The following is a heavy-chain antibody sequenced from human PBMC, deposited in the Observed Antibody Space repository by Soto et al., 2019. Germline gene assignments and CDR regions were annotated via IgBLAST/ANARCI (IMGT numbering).Heavy chain of an antibody. V-gene: IGHV1-69*13. CDR2: IVPIYRTA. D-gene: IGHD5-18*01. CDR3: ARVWPPQYTYGYSFDY. CDR1: GGTFSSYR. Sequence: ASVKVSCKASGGTFSSYRFNWVRQARGQGLEWLGGIVPIYRTADYAQKFQGRVTITADESTRTVYMELSSLKSQDTALYYCARVWPPQYTYGYSFDYWGQGTLVTVSS. J-gene: IGHJ4*02.